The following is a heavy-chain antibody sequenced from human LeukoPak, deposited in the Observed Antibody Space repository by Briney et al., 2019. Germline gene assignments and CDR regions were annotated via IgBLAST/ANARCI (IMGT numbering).Heavy chain of an antibody. Sequence: SETLSLTXTVSGGSISSGDYYWSWIRQPPGKGLQWIGYIYYSGSTYYNPSLKSRVTISVDTSKDQFSLKLSSVTAADTALYYCARVRVGAHWFDPWGQGTLVTVSS. J-gene: IGHJ5*02. CDR2: IYYSGST. CDR3: ARVRVGAHWFDP. D-gene: IGHD1-26*01. V-gene: IGHV4-30-4*08. CDR1: GGSISSGDYY.